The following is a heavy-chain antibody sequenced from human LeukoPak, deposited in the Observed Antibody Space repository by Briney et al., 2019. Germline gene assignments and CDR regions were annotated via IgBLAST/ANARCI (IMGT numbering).Heavy chain of an antibody. CDR3: AREMTTVTSALDY. V-gene: IGHV1-46*01. D-gene: IGHD4-17*01. J-gene: IGHJ4*02. CDR1: GYTFTSYY. CDR2: INPSGGST. Sequence: ASVKVSCKASGYTFTSYYMHWVRQAPGQGLEWMGIINPSGGSTSYAQKFQGRVTMTRDTSTSTVYMELSSRRSEDTAVYYCAREMTTVTSALDYWGQGTLVTVSA.